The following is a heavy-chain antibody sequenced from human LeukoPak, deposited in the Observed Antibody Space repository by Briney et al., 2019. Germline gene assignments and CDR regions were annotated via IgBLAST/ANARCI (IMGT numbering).Heavy chain of an antibody. V-gene: IGHV3-74*01. CDR1: GFTFSSYS. CDR3: ARRTAYYDSSGYYYHFDY. CDR2: ISSDGSRV. J-gene: IGHJ4*02. Sequence: GGSLRLSCVASGFTFSSYSMNWVRQAPGKGLVWVSRISSDGSRVTYADSVKGRFTISRDNAKNSLYLQMNSLRAEDTAVYYCARRTAYYDSSGYYYHFDYWGQGTLVTVSS. D-gene: IGHD3-22*01.